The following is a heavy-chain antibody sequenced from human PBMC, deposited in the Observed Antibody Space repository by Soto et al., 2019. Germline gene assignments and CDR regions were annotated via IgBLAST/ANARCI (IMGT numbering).Heavy chain of an antibody. Sequence: QVQLQESGPGLVKPSETLSLTCTVSGGSISSYYWSWIRQPPGKGLEWIGYIYYSGSTNYNPPLKSRVTISVDTSKNQFSLKLSSVTAADTAVYYCARSYGGNRFDYWGQGTLVTVSS. CDR3: ARSYGGNRFDY. V-gene: IGHV4-59*01. CDR1: GGSISSYY. D-gene: IGHD2-15*01. J-gene: IGHJ4*02. CDR2: IYYSGST.